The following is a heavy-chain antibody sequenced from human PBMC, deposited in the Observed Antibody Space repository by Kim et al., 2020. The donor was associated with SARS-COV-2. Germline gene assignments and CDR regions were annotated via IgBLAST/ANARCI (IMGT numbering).Heavy chain of an antibody. Sequence: YYADSVKDRFTISRDNAKNSLYLQMNSLRAEDTAVYYCARGSSSYYGFDYWGQGTLLTVSS. J-gene: IGHJ4*02. CDR3: ARGSSSYYGFDY. D-gene: IGHD6-13*01. V-gene: IGHV3-21*01.